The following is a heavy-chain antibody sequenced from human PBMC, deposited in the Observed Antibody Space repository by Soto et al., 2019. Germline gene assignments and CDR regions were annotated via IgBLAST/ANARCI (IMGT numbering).Heavy chain of an antibody. D-gene: IGHD4-17*01. CDR3: AKDRVEHWCYGDCRFGY. J-gene: IGHJ4*02. V-gene: IGHV3-23*01. CDR1: GFTFSTYA. Sequence: EVQLLESGGGLVQPGGSLRLSCAASGFTFSTYALSWVRQAPGKGLEWVSTISGSGGSTYYADSVKGRFTISRDNSKNTLYLQMNSLRAEDTAVYYCAKDRVEHWCYGDCRFGYWGQGTLVTVSS. CDR2: ISGSGGST.